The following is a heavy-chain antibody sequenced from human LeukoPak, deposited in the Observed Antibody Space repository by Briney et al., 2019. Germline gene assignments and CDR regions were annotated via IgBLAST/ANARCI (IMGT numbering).Heavy chain of an antibody. J-gene: IGHJ3*02. Sequence: GGSLRLSCAASEFTLSSYAMSWVRPAPGKGLDWVSAISGSGSSTYYAESGKGRFTISRDNSKNTLYLQMNSLRAEDTAVYYCAKDMGAAGTFGAFDIWGQGTMVTVSS. V-gene: IGHV3-23*01. CDR2: ISGSGSST. D-gene: IGHD6-13*01. CDR1: EFTLSSYA. CDR3: AKDMGAAGTFGAFDI.